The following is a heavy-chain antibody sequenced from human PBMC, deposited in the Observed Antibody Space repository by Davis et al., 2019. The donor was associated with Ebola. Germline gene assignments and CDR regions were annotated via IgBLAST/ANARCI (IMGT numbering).Heavy chain of an antibody. V-gene: IGHV3-21*01. J-gene: IGHJ5*02. CDR2: ITVTSNYT. CDR3: ARRNWFDP. CDR1: GFTFSSYS. Sequence: GESLKISCAASGFTFSSYSMNWVRQAPGKGLEWVSSITVTSNYTYYADSVKGRFTISRDHAKNSLYLQMNSLRAEDTAVYYFARRNWFDPWGQGTLVTVSS.